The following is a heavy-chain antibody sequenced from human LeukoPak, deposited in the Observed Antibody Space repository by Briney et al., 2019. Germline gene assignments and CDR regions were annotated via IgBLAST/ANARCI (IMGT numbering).Heavy chain of an antibody. V-gene: IGHV3-66*01. D-gene: IGHD2-15*01. J-gene: IGHJ4*02. Sequence: PGGSLRLSCAASGFTVSSNYMSWVRQAPGKGLEWVSVIYSGGSTYYADSVKGRFTISRDNSKNTLYLQMNSLRAEDTAVYYCARDGGYCSGGSCQYFDYWGQGTLSPSPQ. CDR2: IYSGGST. CDR1: GFTVSSNY. CDR3: ARDGGYCSGGSCQYFDY.